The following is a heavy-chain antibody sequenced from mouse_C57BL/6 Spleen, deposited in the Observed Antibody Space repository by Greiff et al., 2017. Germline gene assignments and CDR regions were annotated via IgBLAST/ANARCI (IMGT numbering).Heavy chain of an antibody. CDR1: GYTFTSYW. Sequence: QLQQSGAELVKPGASVKLSCKASGYTFTSYWMHWVKQRPGQGLEWIGMIHPNSGSTNYNEKFKSKATLTVDKSSSTAYMQLSSLTSEDSAVYYCAREEGYDDAMDYWGQGTSVTVSS. CDR2: IHPNSGST. V-gene: IGHV1-64*01. J-gene: IGHJ4*01. D-gene: IGHD2-2*01. CDR3: AREEGYDDAMDY.